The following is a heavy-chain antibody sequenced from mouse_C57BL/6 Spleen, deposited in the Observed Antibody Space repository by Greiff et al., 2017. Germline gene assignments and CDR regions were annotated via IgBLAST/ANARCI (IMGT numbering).Heavy chain of an antibody. V-gene: IGHV1-52*01. Sequence: VKLQQPGAELVRPGSSVKLSCKASGYTFTSYWMHWVKQRPIQGLEWIGNIDPSDSETHYNHKFKDKATLTVDKSSSTAYMQLSSLTSEDSAVYYCARSGHYYGGSYVNFDVWGTGTTVTVSS. CDR2: IDPSDSET. CDR1: GYTFTSYW. CDR3: ARSGHYYGGSYVNFDV. D-gene: IGHD1-1*01. J-gene: IGHJ1*03.